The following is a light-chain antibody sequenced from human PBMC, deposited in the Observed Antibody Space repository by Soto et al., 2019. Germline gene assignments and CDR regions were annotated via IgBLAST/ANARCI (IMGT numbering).Light chain of an antibody. CDR2: DVS. Sequence: QSVLTQPASVSGSPGQSITISCTGTRSDVGGYNYVSWYQQHPGKAPKLMIYDVSNRPSGVSNRFSGSKSGNTASLTISGLQAEDEADYYCSSYTTSSPVVFGGGTKLPVL. V-gene: IGLV2-14*01. J-gene: IGLJ2*01. CDR3: SSYTTSSPVV. CDR1: RSDVGGYNY.